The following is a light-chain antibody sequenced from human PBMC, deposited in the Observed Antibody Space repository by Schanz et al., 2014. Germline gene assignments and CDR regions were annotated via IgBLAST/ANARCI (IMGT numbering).Light chain of an antibody. CDR3: QQYNGWPYT. Sequence: EIVMTQSPATLSVSPGERATLSCRASQSVTSNLAWYQQKPGQPPRLLIFSASTRATGIPARFSGSGSGTEFTLTISSLQSEDFAVYYCQQYNGWPYTFGQGTKLESK. J-gene: IGKJ2*01. CDR1: QSVTSN. CDR2: SAS. V-gene: IGKV3-15*01.